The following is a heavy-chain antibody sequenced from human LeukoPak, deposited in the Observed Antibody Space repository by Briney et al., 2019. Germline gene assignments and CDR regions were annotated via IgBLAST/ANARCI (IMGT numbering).Heavy chain of an antibody. CDR3: ARGHNLNDVRYAFDI. J-gene: IGHJ3*02. V-gene: IGHV4-34*01. CDR2: INHSGST. CDR1: GGSFSGYY. D-gene: IGHD1-20*01. Sequence: PSETLSLTCAVYGGSFSGYYWSWIRQPPGKGLEWIGEINHSGSTNYNPSLKSRVTISVDTSKNQFSLKLSSVTAADTAVYYCARGHNLNDVRYAFDIWGQGTMVTVSS.